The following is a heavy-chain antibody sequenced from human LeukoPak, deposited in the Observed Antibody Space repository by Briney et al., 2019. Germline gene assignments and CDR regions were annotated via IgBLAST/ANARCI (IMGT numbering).Heavy chain of an antibody. J-gene: IGHJ6*02. V-gene: IGHV4-34*01. CDR1: GGAFSGYY. Sequence: SETLSLTCAVYGGAFSGYYWSWIRQPPGKGLEWIGEINHSGSTNFNPSLKSRVTISVDTSKNQFSLKLNSVTAADTAVYYCARDPGVVPAAVSFYYYYGMDVWGQGTTVTVSS. CDR2: INHSGST. D-gene: IGHD2-2*01. CDR3: ARDPGVVPAAVSFYYYYGMDV.